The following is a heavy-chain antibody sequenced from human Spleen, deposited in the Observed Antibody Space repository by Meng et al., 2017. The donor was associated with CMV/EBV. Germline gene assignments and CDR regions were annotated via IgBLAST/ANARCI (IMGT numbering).Heavy chain of an antibody. V-gene: IGHV1-2*02. D-gene: IGHD2-2*01. J-gene: IGHJ6*02. Sequence: ASVKVSCKASGYTFTAHYFHWVRQAPGQGLEWMGWIHPYSGDTKYAQKFQGRVTMTRDTSISTAYMELSRLRSDDTAVYYCARDHVGYCSSSSSCLYVMDVWGQGTTVTVSS. CDR2: IHPYSGDT. CDR3: ARDHVGYCSSSSSCLYVMDV. CDR1: GYTFTAHY.